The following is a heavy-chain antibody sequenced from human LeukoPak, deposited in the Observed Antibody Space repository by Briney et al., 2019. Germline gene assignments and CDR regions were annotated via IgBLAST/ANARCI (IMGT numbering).Heavy chain of an antibody. CDR3: AKDPCGTRYFDY. D-gene: IGHD2-2*01. CDR1: GFTFSKNA. J-gene: IGHJ4*02. Sequence: GGSPRLSCAASGFTFSKNAMSWVRQAPGKGLEWVSSLSGSGADTYYADSVKGRFTISRDNAKNTAYLQMNSLRAEDTAVYYCAKDPCGTRYFDYWGQGTLVTAS. CDR2: LSGSGADT. V-gene: IGHV3-23*01.